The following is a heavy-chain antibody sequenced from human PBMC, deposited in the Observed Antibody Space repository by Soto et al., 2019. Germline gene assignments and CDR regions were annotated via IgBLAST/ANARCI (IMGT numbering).Heavy chain of an antibody. Sequence: GRPLRHSCAASGFTFSSYAMSWVRKDQGKGLEWVSAISGSGGSTYYADSVKGRFTISRDNSKNTLYLQMNSLRAEDTAVYYCAKPLDYYYDSSGYGMDVWGQGTTVTVSS. V-gene: IGHV3-23*01. J-gene: IGHJ6*02. CDR3: AKPLDYYYDSSGYGMDV. D-gene: IGHD3-22*01. CDR2: ISGSGGST. CDR1: GFTFSSYA.